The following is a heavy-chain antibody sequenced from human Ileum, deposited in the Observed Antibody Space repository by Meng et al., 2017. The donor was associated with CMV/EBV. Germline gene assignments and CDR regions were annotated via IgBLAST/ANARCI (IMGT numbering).Heavy chain of an antibody. CDR2: ITSTGSPI. Sequence: GEFLKISCAASGFNFGGWSFNWVRQTPQKGLEWVSSITSTGSPIRYAESVKGRFTISRDNAQNSLYLQMNSLRAEDSGLYYCARDNDFTSYVWGQGTLVTVSS. CDR3: ARDNDFTSYV. J-gene: IGHJ4*02. D-gene: IGHD4-11*01. CDR1: GFNFGGWS. V-gene: IGHV3-21*01.